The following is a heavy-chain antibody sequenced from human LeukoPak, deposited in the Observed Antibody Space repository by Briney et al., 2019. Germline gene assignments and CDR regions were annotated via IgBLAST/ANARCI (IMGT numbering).Heavy chain of an antibody. V-gene: IGHV5-51*01. D-gene: IGHD3-22*01. J-gene: IGHJ4*02. CDR3: ARGRYYYDSSSYYCPPFDY. CDR1: GYSFTSYW. Sequence: PGESLKISCKGSGYSFTSYWIGWVRQMPGKGLEWMGIIYPGDSDTRYSPSFQGQVTISADKSISTAYLQWSSLEASDTAMYYCARGRYYYDSSSYYCPPFDYWGQGTLVTVSS. CDR2: IYPGDSDT.